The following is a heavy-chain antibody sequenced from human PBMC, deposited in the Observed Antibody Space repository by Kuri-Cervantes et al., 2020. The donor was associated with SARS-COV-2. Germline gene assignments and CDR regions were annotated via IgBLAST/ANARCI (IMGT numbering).Heavy chain of an antibody. CDR3: AKEHFGVHDF. CDR2: ISYDGKKK. V-gene: IGHV3-30*18. CDR1: GFNFSRTD. Sequence: GESLKISCAASGFNFSRTDMHWVRQAPGKGLEWVAVISYDGKKKKFIGSGKGRFTISRDNSQNTVYLRMTNLRSEDTAMYYCAKEHFGVHDFWGQGTLVTVSS. D-gene: IGHD2-21*01. J-gene: IGHJ4*02.